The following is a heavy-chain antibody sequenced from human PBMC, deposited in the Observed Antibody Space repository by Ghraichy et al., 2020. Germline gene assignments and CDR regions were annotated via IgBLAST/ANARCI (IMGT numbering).Heavy chain of an antibody. D-gene: IGHD3-10*01. CDR2: ISGSGGST. V-gene: IGHV3-23*01. Sequence: GESLNISCAASGFTFSSYAMSWVRQAPGKGLEWVSAISGSGGSTYYADSVKGRFTISRDNSKNTLYLQMNSLRAEDTAVYYCAKSLWFGELLAFDIWGQGTMVTVSS. CDR3: AKSLWFGELLAFDI. J-gene: IGHJ3*02. CDR1: GFTFSSYA.